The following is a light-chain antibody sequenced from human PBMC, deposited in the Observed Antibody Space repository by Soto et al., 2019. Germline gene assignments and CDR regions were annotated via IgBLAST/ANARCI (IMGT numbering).Light chain of an antibody. CDR2: GGS. CDR3: LQYNTFSAT. Sequence: DIQMTQSPSTLSPSVGDRVTINCRASQNIASSLAWYQQKPGKAPKILIYGGSTLESGVPSRFSGSGSGTHFTLTITNLQPGDFATYYCLQYNTFSATFGQGTRLEIK. J-gene: IGKJ5*01. CDR1: QNIASS. V-gene: IGKV1-5*01.